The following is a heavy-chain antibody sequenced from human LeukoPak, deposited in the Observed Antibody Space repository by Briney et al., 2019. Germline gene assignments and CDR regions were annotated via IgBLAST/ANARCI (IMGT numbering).Heavy chain of an antibody. Sequence: ASVKISCKVPGYTFTDYYMHWVQQAPGKGLEWMGLVDPEDGETIYAEKFQGRVTITADTPTDTAYMELSSLRSEDTAVYYCATAWSGSYSKEGRQGDAFDIWGQGTMVTVSS. J-gene: IGHJ3*02. CDR3: ATAWSGSYSKEGRQGDAFDI. CDR2: VDPEDGET. D-gene: IGHD1-26*01. V-gene: IGHV1-69-2*01. CDR1: GYTFTDYY.